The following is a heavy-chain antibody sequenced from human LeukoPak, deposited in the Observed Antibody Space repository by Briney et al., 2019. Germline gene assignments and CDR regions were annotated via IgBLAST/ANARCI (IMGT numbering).Heavy chain of an antibody. V-gene: IGHV3-48*03. CDR1: GFTFSSYE. CDR3: ARDGDDSSGSYAFDI. D-gene: IGHD3-22*01. Sequence: GGSLRLSCAASGFTFSSYEMNWVRQAPGKGLEWVSYISSSGSTIYYADSVKGRFTISRDNAKNLLYLQMNSLRAEDTAVYYCARDGDDSSGSYAFDIWGQGTMVTVSS. J-gene: IGHJ3*02. CDR2: ISSSGSTI.